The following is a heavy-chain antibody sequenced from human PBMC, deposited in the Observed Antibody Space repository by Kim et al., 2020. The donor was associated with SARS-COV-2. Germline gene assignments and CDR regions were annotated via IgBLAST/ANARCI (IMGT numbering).Heavy chain of an antibody. D-gene: IGHD2-15*01. CDR3: ARSFTKGFCSGGTCSRRWDAFDI. CDR1: GGSISRSSYY. J-gene: IGHJ3*02. V-gene: IGHV4-39*01. Sequence: SETLSLTCTVSGGSISRSSYYWGWIRQPPGKGLEWIGNIYYSENTFYNPSLKSRVTISVDTSKNQFSLKVTSVTAADTAVYYCARSFTKGFCSGGTCSRRWDAFDIWGQGTMVTVSS. CDR2: IYYSENT.